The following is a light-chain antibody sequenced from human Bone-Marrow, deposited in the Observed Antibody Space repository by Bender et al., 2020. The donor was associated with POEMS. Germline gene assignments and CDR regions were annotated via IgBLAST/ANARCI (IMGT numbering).Light chain of an antibody. V-gene: IGLV3-1*01. CDR2: EDN. CDR1: KLGDKY. J-gene: IGLJ2*01. Sequence: SYEVTQPPSVSVSPGQTASITCSGDKLGDKYASWYQQKPGQSPMLVIYEDNKRPSGIPERFSGSNSGNTATLTIGGTQAVDEADYYCQAWDSSTYVVFGGGTKLTVL. CDR3: QAWDSSTYVV.